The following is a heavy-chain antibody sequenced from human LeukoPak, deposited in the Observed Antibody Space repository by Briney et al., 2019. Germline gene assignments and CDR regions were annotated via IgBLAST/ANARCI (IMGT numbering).Heavy chain of an antibody. J-gene: IGHJ4*02. V-gene: IGHV4-34*01. CDR3: ARLYVWGSYRFDY. CDR2: INDSGST. Sequence: SETLSLTCAVYGESFSGFYWSWIRQPPGKGREWIGEINDSGSTNYNPSLKSRVTISVDTSKNQFSLELTFVSAADTAVYYCARLYVWGSYRFDYWGQGTLVTVSS. CDR1: GESFSGFY. D-gene: IGHD3-16*02.